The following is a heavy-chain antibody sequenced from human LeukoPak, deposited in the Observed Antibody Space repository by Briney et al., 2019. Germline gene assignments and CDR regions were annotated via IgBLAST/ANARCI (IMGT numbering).Heavy chain of an antibody. Sequence: GESLRLSCAASGFTVSSNYMSWVRQAPGKGLEWVSVIYSGGGTYYADSVKGRFTIPRDNSKNTVYLQMNSLRAEDTAVYYCARASFWFDYSGYYFDFWGQGTLVTVSS. CDR1: GFTVSSNY. D-gene: IGHD2-15*01. CDR3: ARASFWFDYSGYYFDF. V-gene: IGHV3-66*01. CDR2: IYSGGGT. J-gene: IGHJ4*02.